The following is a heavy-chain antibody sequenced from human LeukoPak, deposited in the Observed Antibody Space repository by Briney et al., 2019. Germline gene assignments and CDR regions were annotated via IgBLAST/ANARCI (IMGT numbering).Heavy chain of an antibody. J-gene: IGHJ6*02. CDR1: GYTLTELS. CDR2: FDPEDGET. V-gene: IGHV1-24*01. D-gene: IGHD6-19*01. Sequence: ASVKVSCKVSGYTLTELSMHWVRQAPGKGLEWMGGFDPEDGETIYAQKFQGRVTMTEDESTSTAYMELSSLRSEDTAVYYCARAIAVAGEVYYYYGMDVWGQGTTVTVSS. CDR3: ARAIAVAGEVYYYYGMDV.